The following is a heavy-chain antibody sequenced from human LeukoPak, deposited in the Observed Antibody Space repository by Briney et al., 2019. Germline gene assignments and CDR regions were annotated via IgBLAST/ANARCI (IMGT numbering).Heavy chain of an antibody. V-gene: IGHV3-11*05. CDR3: AREDAVAGPLIY. CDR2: ISSSSSYT. Sequence: PGGPLRLSCAASGFTFSDYYMSWIRQAPGKGLEWVSYISSSSSYTNYADSVKGRFTISRDNAKNSLYLQMNSLRAEDTAVYYCAREDAVAGPLIYWGQGTLVTVSS. J-gene: IGHJ4*02. D-gene: IGHD6-19*01. CDR1: GFTFSDYY.